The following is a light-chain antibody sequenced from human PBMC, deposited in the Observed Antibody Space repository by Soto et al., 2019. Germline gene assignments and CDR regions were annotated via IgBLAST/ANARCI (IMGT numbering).Light chain of an antibody. CDR3: QHYGSSQT. J-gene: IGKJ1*01. CDR2: GSS. Sequence: EIVLTQSPGTLSLSPGERATLSCRASQSVSSSYLACYQQKPGQAPLLLLYGSSSRATGIPDRFSGSGSGTDFTRSISREEPEVFAVYYCQHYGSSQTFGQGTKVDIK. CDR1: QSVSSSY. V-gene: IGKV3-20*01.